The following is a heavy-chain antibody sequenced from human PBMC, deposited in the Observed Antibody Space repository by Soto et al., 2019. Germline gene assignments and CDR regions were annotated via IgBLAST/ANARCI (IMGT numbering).Heavy chain of an antibody. D-gene: IGHD3-3*01. CDR1: GFTFSDYY. Sequence: PGGSLRLSCAASGFTFSDYYMSWIRQAPGKGLEWVSYISSSSSYTNYADSVKGRFTISRDNAKNSLYLQMNSLRAEDTAVYYCARGPGARPYYDFWSGYYLHYYGMDVWGQGTTVTVSS. J-gene: IGHJ6*02. CDR3: ARGPGARPYYDFWSGYYLHYYGMDV. CDR2: ISSSSSYT. V-gene: IGHV3-11*06.